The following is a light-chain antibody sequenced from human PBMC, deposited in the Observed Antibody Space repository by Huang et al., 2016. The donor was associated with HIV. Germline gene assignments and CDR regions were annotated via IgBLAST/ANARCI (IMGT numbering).Light chain of an antibody. CDR2: GAS. V-gene: IGKV3-15*01. CDR3: HQYHDWPRT. J-gene: IGKJ1*01. Sequence: EIVMTQSPASLLVSPGERATLSCRARQSVNSDLAWYQKKPGHAPRLLMYGASTRATGVPPRFSGSGSGTNFTLTISSLQSEDFAFYYCHQYHDWPRTFGQGTKVEVK. CDR1: QSVNSD.